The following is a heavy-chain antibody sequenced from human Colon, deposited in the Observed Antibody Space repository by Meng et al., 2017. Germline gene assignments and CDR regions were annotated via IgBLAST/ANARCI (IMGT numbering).Heavy chain of an antibody. Sequence: GGPLRLSCTASGFTFSYHFMSWIRQAPGKGLEWVSYISSTGSTIYYADSVKGRFTISRDNAKNSLYLQMNSLRAEDTAVYYCARDFGDWGDYWGQGTLFTVSS. CDR1: GFTFSYHF. V-gene: IGHV3-11*04. D-gene: IGHD2-21*02. CDR2: ISSTGSTI. CDR3: ARDFGDWGDY. J-gene: IGHJ4*02.